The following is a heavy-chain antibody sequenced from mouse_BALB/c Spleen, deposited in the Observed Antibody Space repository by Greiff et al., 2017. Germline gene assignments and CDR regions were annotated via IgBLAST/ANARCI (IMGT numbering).Heavy chain of an antibody. V-gene: IGHV1S81*02. CDR2: INPSNGRT. CDR3: AGDWYFDV. CDR1: GYTFTSYW. J-gene: IGHJ1*01. Sequence: QVQLKQPGAELVKPGASVKLSCKASGYTFTSYWMHWVKQRPGQGLEWIGEINPSNGRTNYNEKFKSKATLTVDKSSSTAYMQLSSLTSEDSAVYYGAGDWYFDVWGAGTTVTVSS.